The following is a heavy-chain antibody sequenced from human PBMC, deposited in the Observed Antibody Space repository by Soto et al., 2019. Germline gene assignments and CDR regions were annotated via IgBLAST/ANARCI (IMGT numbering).Heavy chain of an antibody. CDR2: INPNSGGT. CDR1: GYTFTGYY. J-gene: IGHJ3*02. CDR3: ARDGGGYCSSTSCYDAFDI. V-gene: IGHV1-2*04. Sequence: QVQLVQSGAEVKKPGASVKVSCKASGYTFTGYYMHWVRQAPGQGLEWMGWINPNSGGTNYAQKFQGWGTRTRDTAISTAYRELSRLRSDDTAVDYWARDGGGYCSSTSCYDAFDIWGQGTMVTVSS. D-gene: IGHD2-2*01.